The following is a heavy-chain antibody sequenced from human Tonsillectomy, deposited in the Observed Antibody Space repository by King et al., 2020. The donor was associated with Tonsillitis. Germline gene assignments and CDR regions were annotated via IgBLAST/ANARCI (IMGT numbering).Heavy chain of an antibody. D-gene: IGHD3-3*01. CDR3: TSFWSGYFDF. Sequence: VQLVESGGGLVQPGGSLRLSCAASGFTFSDYWMNWVRQAPGKGLEWVAYIRQDGSESFYVDSVKGRFTLSRDNAKNSLYLQMNSLRAEDTAVYYCTSFWSGYFDFWGQGTLVTVSS. J-gene: IGHJ4*02. CDR2: IRQDGSES. V-gene: IGHV3-7*01. CDR1: GFTFSDYW.